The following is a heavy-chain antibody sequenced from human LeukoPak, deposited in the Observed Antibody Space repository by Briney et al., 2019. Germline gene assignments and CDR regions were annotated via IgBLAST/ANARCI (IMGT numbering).Heavy chain of an antibody. CDR3: ARGLIYYDFWSTFPRYYYGMDV. CDR1: GGSISSSGYY. D-gene: IGHD3-3*01. V-gene: IGHV4-39*01. CDR2: VDYTGIT. J-gene: IGHJ6*02. Sequence: PSETLSLTCTVSGGSISSSGYYWGWIRQPPGKGLEWIGSVDYTGITSHSPSLKSRVTISVDTSKNQFSLKLSSVTAADTAVYYCARGLIYYDFWSTFPRYYYGMDVWGQGTTVTVSS.